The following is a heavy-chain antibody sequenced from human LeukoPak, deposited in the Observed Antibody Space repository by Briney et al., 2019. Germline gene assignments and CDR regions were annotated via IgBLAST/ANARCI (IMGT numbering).Heavy chain of an antibody. J-gene: IGHJ3*02. V-gene: IGHV4-34*01. CDR2: INHSGST. CDR1: GGSFSGYY. Sequence: PSETLSLTCADYGGSFSGYYWSWIRQPPGKGLEWIGEINHSGSTNYNPSLKSRVTISVDTSKNQFSLKLSSVTAADTAVHYCARESRLYQDAFDIWGQGTMVTVSS. CDR3: ARESRLYQDAFDI. D-gene: IGHD2-15*01.